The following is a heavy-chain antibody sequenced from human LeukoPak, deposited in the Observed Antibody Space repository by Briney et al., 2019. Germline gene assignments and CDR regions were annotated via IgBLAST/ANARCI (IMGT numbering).Heavy chain of an antibody. CDR1: GFSLSTSGMR. D-gene: IGHD5-18*01. V-gene: IGHV2-70*04. CDR2: IDWDDDK. CDR3: ARGRSYSYYFDY. Sequence: SGPALVKPTQTLTLTCTFSGFSLSTSGMRVSWIRQPPVKALEWLARIDWDDDKFYSTSLKTRLTISKDTSKNQVVLTMTNMDPVDTATYYCARGRSYSYYFDYWGQGTLATVSS. J-gene: IGHJ4*02.